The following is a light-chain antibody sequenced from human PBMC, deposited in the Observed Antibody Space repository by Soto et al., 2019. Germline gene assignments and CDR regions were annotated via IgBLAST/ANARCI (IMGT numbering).Light chain of an antibody. CDR1: QGVSCY. J-gene: IGKJ3*01. CDR2: EAS. Sequence: DLQLTQSPASLSASVGDRATITCRASQGVSCYLAWFQQKPGKVPKLLIYEASTIHSAAPSRFSGSGSGTDFTLTIRGLQHDDIAMYYYQRNDSVFTFGPGTKMDIK. V-gene: IGKV1-27*01. CDR3: QRNDSVFT.